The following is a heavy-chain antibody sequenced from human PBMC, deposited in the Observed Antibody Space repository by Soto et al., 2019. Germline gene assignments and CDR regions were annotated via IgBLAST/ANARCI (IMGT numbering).Heavy chain of an antibody. V-gene: IGHV5-10-1*01. CDR2: IDPSDSYT. D-gene: IGHD6-6*01. CDR3: ARRSSIAARPSDMGCYYYGMDV. J-gene: IGHJ6*02. CDR1: GYSLTSYW. Sequence: PGESLKISCKGSGYSLTSYWISWVRQMPGKGLEWMGRIDPSDSYTNYSPSFQGHVTITADKSISTAYLQWSSLKASDTAMCYCARRSSIAARPSDMGCYYYGMDVWGQGTTVTVSS.